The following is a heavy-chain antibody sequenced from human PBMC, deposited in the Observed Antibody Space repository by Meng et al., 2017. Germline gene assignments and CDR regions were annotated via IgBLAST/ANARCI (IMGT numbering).Heavy chain of an antibody. V-gene: IGHV1-2*02. D-gene: IGHD6-13*01. CDR3: ARGSSSSWAHFDY. J-gene: IGHJ4*02. CDR2: INPNSGGT. Sequence: ASVKVSCKASGYTFTGYYMHWVRQAPGQGLEWMRWINPNSGGTNYAQKFQGRVTMTRDTSISTAYMELSRLRSDDTAVYYCARGSSSSWAHFDYWGQGTLVTVSS. CDR1: GYTFTGYY.